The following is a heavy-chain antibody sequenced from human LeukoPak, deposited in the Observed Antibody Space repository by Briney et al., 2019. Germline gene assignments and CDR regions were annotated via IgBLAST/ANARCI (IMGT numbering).Heavy chain of an antibody. D-gene: IGHD2-2*01. Sequence: GGSLRLSCAASGFTFSSYAMHWVRQAPGKGLEWVAVTSYDGSNKYYADSVKGRFTISRDNSKNTLYLQMNSLRAEDTAVYYCAKDQEVVPAATPDYWGQGTLVTVSS. CDR3: AKDQEVVPAATPDY. J-gene: IGHJ4*02. V-gene: IGHV3-30-3*01. CDR1: GFTFSSYA. CDR2: TSYDGSNK.